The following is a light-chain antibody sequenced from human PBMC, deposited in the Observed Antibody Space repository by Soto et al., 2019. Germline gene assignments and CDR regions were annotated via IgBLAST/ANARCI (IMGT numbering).Light chain of an antibody. Sequence: QSVLTQPPSVSGAPGQRVTISCTGSSSNIGAGYDVHWYQQLPGAAPKLLIYGNINRPSGVPDRFSGSMSGTSASLAITGLQDEDEADYFCQSYDSSLSGYVVFGGGTKLTVL. CDR2: GNI. CDR3: QSYDSSLSGYVV. CDR1: SSNIGAGYD. J-gene: IGLJ2*01. V-gene: IGLV1-40*01.